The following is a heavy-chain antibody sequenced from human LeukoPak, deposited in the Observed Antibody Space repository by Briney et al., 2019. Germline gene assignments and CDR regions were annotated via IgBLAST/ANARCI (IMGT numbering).Heavy chain of an antibody. CDR2: INPSGGST. CDR1: GYTFTSYY. V-gene: IGHV1-46*01. Sequence: ASVKVSCKASGYTFTSYYMHWVRQAPGQGLEWMGIINPSGGSTSYAQKFQGRVTMTRDTSTSTVYMELSSLRSEDTAVYYCAREGSGYDYQLRPPTYYYDSSVPGTFDPWGQGTLVTDSS. CDR3: AREGSGYDYQLRPPTYYYDSSVPGTFDP. J-gene: IGHJ5*02. D-gene: IGHD3-22*01.